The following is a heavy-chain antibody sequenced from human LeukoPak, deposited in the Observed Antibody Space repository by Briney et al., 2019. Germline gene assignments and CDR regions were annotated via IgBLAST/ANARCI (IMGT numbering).Heavy chain of an antibody. V-gene: IGHV3-74*01. D-gene: IGHD6-13*01. J-gene: IGHJ5*02. CDR2: INSDGSST. CDR3: ARGSWQQLVNWFDP. Sequence: GGSLRLSCAASGFTFSSYWMHWVRQAPGKGLVWVSRINSDGSSTSYADSVKGRFTISRDNAKNTLYLQMNSLRAEDTAGYYCARGSWQQLVNWFDPWGQGTLVTVSS. CDR1: GFTFSSYW.